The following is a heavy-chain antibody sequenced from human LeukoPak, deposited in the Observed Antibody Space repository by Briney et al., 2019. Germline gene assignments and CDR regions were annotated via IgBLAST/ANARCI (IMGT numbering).Heavy chain of an antibody. Sequence: ASVKVSCKASGYTSTTYGISWVRQAPGQGLEWMGWISAYNGNTNYAQKFQGRVTVTTDTSTSTAYMELWSLRSDDTAVYYCARDRSSGSYYPNWFDSWGQGTLVTVSS. V-gene: IGHV1-18*01. J-gene: IGHJ5*01. CDR3: ARDRSSGSYYPNWFDS. D-gene: IGHD3-10*01. CDR1: GYTSTTYG. CDR2: ISAYNGNT.